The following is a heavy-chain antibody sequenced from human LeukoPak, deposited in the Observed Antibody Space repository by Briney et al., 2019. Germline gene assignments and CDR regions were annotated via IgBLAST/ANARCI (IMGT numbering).Heavy chain of an antibody. D-gene: IGHD1-26*01. CDR3: AKNRGGSYYSGSDY. CDR2: VRGSDAGT. J-gene: IGHJ4*02. Sequence: GGSLRLSCAASGFTFSSYAMNWVRQAPGKGLEWVSAVRGSDAGTSYADSVKGRFTISRDNTKNTLYLQMNSLRAEDTAVYYCAKNRGGSYYSGSDYWGQGTLVTVSS. V-gene: IGHV3-23*01. CDR1: GFTFSSYA.